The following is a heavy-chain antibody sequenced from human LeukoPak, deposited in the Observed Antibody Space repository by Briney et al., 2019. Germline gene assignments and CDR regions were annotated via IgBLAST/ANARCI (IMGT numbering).Heavy chain of an antibody. V-gene: IGHV3-23*01. D-gene: IGHD3-10*01. CDR3: AKDLDSTGIYSDWFDP. J-gene: IGHJ5*02. CDR1: GFTFSSYA. Sequence: GGSLRLSSAASGFTFSSYAMNWVRQASGKGPEWVSTISTSSTGTHYADSVKGRFTISRDDSLNMLYLQMNSLRAEDTAVYYCAKDLDSTGIYSDWFDPWGQGTLVTVSS. CDR2: ISTSSTGT.